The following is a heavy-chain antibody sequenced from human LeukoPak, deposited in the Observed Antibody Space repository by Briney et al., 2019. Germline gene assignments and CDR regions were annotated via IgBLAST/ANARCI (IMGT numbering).Heavy chain of an antibody. J-gene: IGHJ4*02. Sequence: PSETLSLTRTVSGGSISSYYWSWIRQPPGKGLEWIGYIYYSGGTNCNPSLKSRVTISVDTSKNQFSLKLSSVTAADTAVYYCARHYYGSGSYYYPVVYFDYWGQGTLVTVSS. V-gene: IGHV4-59*01. CDR2: IYYSGGT. CDR1: GGSISSYY. D-gene: IGHD3-10*01. CDR3: ARHYYGSGSYYYPVVYFDY.